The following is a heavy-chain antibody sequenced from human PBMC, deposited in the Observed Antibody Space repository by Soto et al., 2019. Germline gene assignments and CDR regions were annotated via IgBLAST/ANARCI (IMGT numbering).Heavy chain of an antibody. CDR1: GGSINSGGYC. D-gene: IGHD5-18*01. CDR3: SRGILV. Sequence: QVQLQESGPGLVKPSQTLSLTCTVSGGSINSGGYCWSWVRQHPGKGLDWIGCISYGGSTSYNPSLKSRVTISVDTSKNQFSLKLTSVTAADTAVYYCSRGILVWGQGALITVSS. J-gene: IGHJ4*02. V-gene: IGHV4-31*03. CDR2: ISYGGST.